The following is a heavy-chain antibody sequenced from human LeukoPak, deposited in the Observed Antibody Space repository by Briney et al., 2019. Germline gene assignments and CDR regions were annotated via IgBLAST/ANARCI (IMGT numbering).Heavy chain of an antibody. Sequence: ASVKVSCKASGYTFTSYYMHWVRQAPGQGLEWMGIINPSGGNTSYAQKFQGRVTMTRDMSTSTVYMELSSLRSEDTAVYYCAKGRGWEASYYYYYMDVWGKGTTVTISS. V-gene: IGHV1-46*01. CDR3: AKGRGWEASYYYYYMDV. CDR2: INPSGGNT. J-gene: IGHJ6*03. CDR1: GYTFTSYY. D-gene: IGHD1-26*01.